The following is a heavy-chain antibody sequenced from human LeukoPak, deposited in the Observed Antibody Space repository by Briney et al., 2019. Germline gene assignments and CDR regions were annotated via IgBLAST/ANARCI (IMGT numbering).Heavy chain of an antibody. CDR3: AKDSGSGYYDSSGYSYYFDY. D-gene: IGHD3-22*01. J-gene: IGHJ4*02. Sequence: GGSLRLSCAASGFTFSSYWMHWVRQAPGKGLVWVSSINSDGSSTYYADSVKGRFTISRDNSKNTLYLQMNSLRAEDTAVYYCAKDSGSGYYDSSGYSYYFDYWGQGTLVTVSS. V-gene: IGHV3-74*01. CDR1: GFTFSSYW. CDR2: INSDGSST.